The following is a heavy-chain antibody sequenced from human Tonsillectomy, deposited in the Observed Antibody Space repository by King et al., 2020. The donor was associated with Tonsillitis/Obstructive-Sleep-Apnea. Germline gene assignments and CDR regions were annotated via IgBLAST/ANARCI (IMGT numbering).Heavy chain of an antibody. D-gene: IGHD3-10*01. CDR3: ARSRGAIMDYFDY. Sequence: VQLVESGAEVKKPGESLRISCEGSGYTFTNYWIGWVRQMPGKGLEWMGIIYPGDSDTRYSPSFQGQVTISADKSISTAYLQWSSLKASDTAMYYCARSRGAIMDYFDYWGQGTLVTVSS. V-gene: IGHV5-51*03. CDR1: GYTFTNYW. J-gene: IGHJ4*02. CDR2: IYPGDSDT.